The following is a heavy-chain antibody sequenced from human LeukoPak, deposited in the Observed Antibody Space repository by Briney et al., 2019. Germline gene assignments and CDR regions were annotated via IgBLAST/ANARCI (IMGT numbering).Heavy chain of an antibody. CDR2: ISSNGGST. CDR3: ARDPSYYGSGYAFDI. J-gene: IGHJ3*02. Sequence: PGGSLRLSCAASGFTFSSYAMHWVRQAPGKGLEYVSAISSNGGSTYYANSVKGRFTISRDNSKNTLYLQMGSLRAEDMAVYYCARDPSYYGSGYAFDIWGQGTMVTVSS. V-gene: IGHV3-64*01. CDR1: GFTFSSYA. D-gene: IGHD3-10*01.